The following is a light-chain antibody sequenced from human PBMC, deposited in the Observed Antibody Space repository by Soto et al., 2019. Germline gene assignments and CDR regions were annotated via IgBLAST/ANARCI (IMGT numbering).Light chain of an antibody. CDR1: QSVSSY. CDR2: DAS. V-gene: IGKV3-11*01. CDR3: QQRSNWPST. J-gene: IGKJ4*01. Sequence: EIVLTQSPATLSLSPGDRATLSCRASQSVSSYLAWYQQKPGQAPRLLIYDASNRATGIPARFSGSGSGTDFTLTITSLEPEDFAVYDCQQRSNWPSTFGGRTKVEIK.